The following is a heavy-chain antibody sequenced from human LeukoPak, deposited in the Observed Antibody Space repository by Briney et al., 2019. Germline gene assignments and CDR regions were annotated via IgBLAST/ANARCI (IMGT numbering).Heavy chain of an antibody. D-gene: IGHD5-24*01. CDR3: GVNEMATLWFDP. CDR1: GGSISSSSYY. J-gene: IGHJ5*02. V-gene: IGHV4-39*07. Sequence: SETLSLTCTVSGGSISSSSYYWGWIRQPPGKGLEWIGSIYYSGSTYYNPSLKSRVTMSVDTSKNQFSLKLSSVTAADTAVYYCGVNEMATLWFDPWGQGTLVTVSS. CDR2: IYYSGST.